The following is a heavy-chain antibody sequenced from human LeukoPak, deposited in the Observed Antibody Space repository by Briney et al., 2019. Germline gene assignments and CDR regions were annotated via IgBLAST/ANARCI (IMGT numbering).Heavy chain of an antibody. CDR3: ARAGRMGEVDY. CDR2: IYYSGST. D-gene: IGHD3-16*01. CDR1: GGSMSSYF. Sequence: PSETLSLTCTVSGGSMSSYFRSWIRQPPGKALEWIGYIYYSGSTNYNPSLKSRVTISVDTSKNQFSLKLSSVTAADTAVYYCARAGRMGEVDYWGQGSLVTVSS. J-gene: IGHJ4*02. V-gene: IGHV4-59*01.